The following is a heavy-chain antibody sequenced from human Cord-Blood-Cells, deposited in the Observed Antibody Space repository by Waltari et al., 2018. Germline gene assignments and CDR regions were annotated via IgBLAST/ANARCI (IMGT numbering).Heavy chain of an antibody. Sequence: QVQLVESGGGVVQPGRSLRLSCAASGFTFSSYGMHWVRQAPGKGLEWVAVIWDDGINKYYADSVKGRFTISRDNSKNTRYLQMNSLRAEDTAVYYCASSSSGDDSSGYYWYFDLWGRGTLVTVSS. CDR3: ASSSSGDDSSGYYWYFDL. CDR2: IWDDGINK. D-gene: IGHD3-22*01. V-gene: IGHV3-33*01. J-gene: IGHJ2*01. CDR1: GFTFSSYG.